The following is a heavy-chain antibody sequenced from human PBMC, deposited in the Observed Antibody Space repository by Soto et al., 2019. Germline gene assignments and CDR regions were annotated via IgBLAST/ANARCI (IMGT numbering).Heavy chain of an antibody. Sequence: QVQLVQSGAEVKKPGASVKVSCKASGYTFTSYPIHWVRQAPGQRLEWMGWINPGNGKTEYSQNFQGRVTITRDTSATTTYMELSSLRYEDTAVYYYASRPGLEQWLVLDYWGQGTLVTVSS. CDR3: ASRPGLEQWLVLDY. CDR2: INPGNGKT. V-gene: IGHV1-3*01. D-gene: IGHD6-19*01. CDR1: GYTFTSYP. J-gene: IGHJ4*02.